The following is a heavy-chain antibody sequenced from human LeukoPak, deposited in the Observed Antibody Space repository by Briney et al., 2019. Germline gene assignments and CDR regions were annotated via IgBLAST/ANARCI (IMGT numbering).Heavy chain of an antibody. Sequence: ASVKVSSKTSGYSENFYGITWVRQVAGQGLEWMGWISAQHGQAEYAPNSQDRVTMTIDTYTNTAYMELRSLRSDDTAVYYCARGGRSMVRGVTNANAYWGQGTLVTVSS. D-gene: IGHD3-10*01. CDR3: ARGGRSMVRGVTNANAY. CDR1: GYSENFYG. J-gene: IGHJ4*02. CDR2: ISAQHGQA. V-gene: IGHV1-18*04.